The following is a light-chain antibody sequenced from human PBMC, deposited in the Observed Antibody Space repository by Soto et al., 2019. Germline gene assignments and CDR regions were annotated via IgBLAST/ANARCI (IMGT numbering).Light chain of an antibody. J-gene: IGLJ1*01. CDR2: EVS. CDR1: SSDVGAYNY. V-gene: IGLV2-14*01. Sequence: QSVLAQPASVSGSPGQSITISCAGTSSDVGAYNYVSWYQQLPGKAPKLMICEVSNRPSGVSNRFSGSKSGNTASLTISGLQAEDEADYYCSSYTSINTHVFGTGTKVTV. CDR3: SSYTSINTHV.